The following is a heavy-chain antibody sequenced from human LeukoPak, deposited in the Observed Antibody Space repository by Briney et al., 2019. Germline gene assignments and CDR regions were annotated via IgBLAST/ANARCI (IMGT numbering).Heavy chain of an antibody. Sequence: AASVKVSCKASGYTFTSYDINWVRQAPGQGLEWMGWMNPNSGNTGYAQKFQGRVTMTRNTSISTAYMELSSLRSEDTAVYYCARGPRGSQENYGYFDYWGQGTLVTVSS. V-gene: IGHV1-8*01. CDR2: MNPNSGNT. J-gene: IGHJ4*02. D-gene: IGHD1-26*01. CDR1: GYTFTSYD. CDR3: ARGPRGSQENYGYFDY.